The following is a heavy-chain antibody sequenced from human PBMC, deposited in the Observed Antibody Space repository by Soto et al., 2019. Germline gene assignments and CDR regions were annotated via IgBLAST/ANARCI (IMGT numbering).Heavy chain of an antibody. Sequence: PGGSLRLSCAASGFTFSSYAMHWVRQAPGKGLEWVAVISYDGSNKYYADSVKGRFTISRDNSKNTLYLQMNSLRAEDTAVYYCARAWPDYYDSSAGVGYYFDYWGQGTLVTVSS. CDR3: ARAWPDYYDSSAGVGYYFDY. D-gene: IGHD3-22*01. V-gene: IGHV3-30-3*01. CDR2: ISYDGSNK. J-gene: IGHJ4*02. CDR1: GFTFSSYA.